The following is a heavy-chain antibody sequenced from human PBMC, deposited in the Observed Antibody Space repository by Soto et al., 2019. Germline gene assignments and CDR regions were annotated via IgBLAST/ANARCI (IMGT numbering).Heavy chain of an antibody. CDR2: IYYSGST. D-gene: IGHD3-10*01. V-gene: IGHV4-31*03. CDR1: GGSIASAESY. Sequence: SETLSLTCTVSGGSIASAESYWSWIRQHPGKGLEWIGYIYYSGSTYYNPSLKSRLTISFDSSKNQFSLGLSSVTAADTAVYYCARVGGLLWFGELLSPYYLDYWGQGTLVTVSS. CDR3: ARVGGLLWFGELLSPYYLDY. J-gene: IGHJ4*01.